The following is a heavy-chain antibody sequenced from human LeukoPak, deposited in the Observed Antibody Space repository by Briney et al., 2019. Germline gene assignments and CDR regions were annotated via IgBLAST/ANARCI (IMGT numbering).Heavy chain of an antibody. Sequence: GGSLRLSCAVSGFTFSSDWMNWVRQAPGKGLEWISYISSSSNTIYYADSVKGRFTISRDNAKNSLFLQMNSLRDEDTAVYYCARASFQRWLQLGGDWGQGTLVTVSS. CDR1: GFTFSSDW. D-gene: IGHD5-24*01. V-gene: IGHV3-48*02. J-gene: IGHJ4*02. CDR3: ARASFQRWLQLGGD. CDR2: ISSSSNTI.